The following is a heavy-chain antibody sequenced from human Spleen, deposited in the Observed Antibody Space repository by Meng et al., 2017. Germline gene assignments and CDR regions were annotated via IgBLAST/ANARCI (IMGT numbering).Heavy chain of an antibody. J-gene: IGHJ6*02. V-gene: IGHV3-30*04. D-gene: IGHD6-19*01. CDR1: GGSISSSS. CDR2: ISYDGSNK. Sequence: GGSLRLSCTVSGGSISSSSYHWGWIRQPPGKGLEWVAVISYDGSNKYYADSVKGRFTISRDNSKNPLYLQMNSLRAEDTAVYYCARDLGAGGIAVAGYEYGMDVWGQGTTVTVSS. CDR3: ARDLGAGGIAVAGYEYGMDV.